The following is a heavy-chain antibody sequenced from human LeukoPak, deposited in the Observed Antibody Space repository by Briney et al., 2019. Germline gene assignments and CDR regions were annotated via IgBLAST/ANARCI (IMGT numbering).Heavy chain of an antibody. V-gene: IGHV3-23*01. Sequence: GGSLRLSCAASGFTFSSYAMSWVRQAPGKGLEWVSGISGGGGSTYYADSVKGRFTISRDNSKNTLYLQMNSLRAEDTAVYYCAKWKTDSSGWFDYWGQGTLVTVSS. J-gene: IGHJ4*02. CDR1: GFTFSSYA. CDR2: ISGGGGST. CDR3: AKWKTDSSGWFDY. D-gene: IGHD6-19*01.